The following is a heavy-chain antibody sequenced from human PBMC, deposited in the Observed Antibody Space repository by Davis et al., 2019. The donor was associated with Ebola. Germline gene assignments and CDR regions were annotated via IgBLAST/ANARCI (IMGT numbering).Heavy chain of an antibody. D-gene: IGHD4-17*01. J-gene: IGHJ4*02. CDR1: GYSISNGFS. Sequence: SETLSLTCTVSGYSISNGFSWGWIRQPPGKGLEWIGSVYHNGRTNYNPSLKSRVTISLDTSKNQFSLKLSSVTAADTAVYFCARAAGNWNGDYTFSGGGYFDSWGQGTLVTVSS. CDR3: ARAAGNWNGDYTFSGGGYFDS. CDR2: VYHNGRT. V-gene: IGHV4-38-2*02.